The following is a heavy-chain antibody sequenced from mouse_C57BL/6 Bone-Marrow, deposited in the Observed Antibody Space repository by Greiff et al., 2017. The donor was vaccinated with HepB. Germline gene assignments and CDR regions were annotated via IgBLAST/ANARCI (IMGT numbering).Heavy chain of an antibody. J-gene: IGHJ2*01. V-gene: IGHV1-85*01. CDR1: GYTFTSYD. CDR3: TKRGLYYFDY. CDR2: IYPRDGST. Sequence: VQLQQSGPELVKPGASVKLSCKASGYTFTSYDINWVKQRPGQGLEWIGWIYPRDGSTNYNEKFKGKATLTVDTSSSTAYMELHSLTSEDSAVYFCTKRGLYYFDYWGQGTTLTVSS.